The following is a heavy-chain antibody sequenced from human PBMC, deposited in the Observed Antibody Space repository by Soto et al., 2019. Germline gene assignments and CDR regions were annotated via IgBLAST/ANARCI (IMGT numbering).Heavy chain of an antibody. CDR1: GGTFSSYS. CDR2: IIPIFGTA. V-gene: IGHV1-69*13. Sequence: GASVKVSCKASGGTFSSYSISWVRQAPVQGLEWMGGIIPIFGTANYAQKFQGRVTITADESTSTAYMELSSLRSEDTAVYYCVRHYYDSSGYSSYYYYYGMDVWGQGTTVTVSS. CDR3: VRHYYDSSGYSSYYYYYGMDV. D-gene: IGHD3-22*01. J-gene: IGHJ6*02.